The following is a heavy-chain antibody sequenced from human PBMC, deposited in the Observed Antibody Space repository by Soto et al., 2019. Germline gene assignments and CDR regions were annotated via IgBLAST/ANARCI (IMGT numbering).Heavy chain of an antibody. J-gene: IGHJ4*02. CDR2: ISSNGGST. Sequence: EVQLVESGGGLVQPGGSLRLSCAASGFTFSSYAMHWVRQAPGKGLEYVSAISSNGGSTYYANSVKGRFTISRDNSKNTLYLQMGSLRAEDMAVYDCARTGDSYYFDYWGQGTLVTVSS. V-gene: IGHV3-64*01. CDR3: ARTGDSYYFDY. CDR1: GFTFSSYA. D-gene: IGHD3-16*01.